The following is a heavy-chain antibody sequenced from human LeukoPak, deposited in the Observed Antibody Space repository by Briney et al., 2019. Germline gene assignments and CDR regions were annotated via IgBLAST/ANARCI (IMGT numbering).Heavy chain of an antibody. V-gene: IGHV5-51*01. CDR1: GYSFTSYW. D-gene: IGHD4-17*01. J-gene: IGHJ4*02. CDR2: VYPGDSDT. Sequence: PGESLKISCKGSGYSFTSYWIGWVRQMPGKGLEWMGIVYPGDSDTKYSPSFQGQVTISADKSITTAYLQWSSLEASDTAMYYCARPHTLDRTTKYYFDYWGQGTLVTVSS. CDR3: ARPHTLDRTTKYYFDY.